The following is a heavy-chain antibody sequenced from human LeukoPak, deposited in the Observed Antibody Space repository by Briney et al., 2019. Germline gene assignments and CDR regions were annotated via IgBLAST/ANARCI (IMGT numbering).Heavy chain of an antibody. J-gene: IGHJ4*02. V-gene: IGHV1-2*02. CDR3: ARGRHYDSNGYYAAFYFDD. CDR2: INPNSGDT. Sequence: VASVKVSCKASGYTFTGYYIHWVRQAPGQGLEWMGWINPNSGDTNLAQKFQGRVTMTRDTSISTAYMELSRLRSDDTAVYYCARGRHYDSNGYYAAFYFDDWGQGTLVTVSS. CDR1: GYTFTGYY. D-gene: IGHD3-22*01.